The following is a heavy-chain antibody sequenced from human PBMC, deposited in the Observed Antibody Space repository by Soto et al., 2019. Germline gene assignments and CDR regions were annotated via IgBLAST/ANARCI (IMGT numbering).Heavy chain of an antibody. CDR3: VRGGGYDPFDY. D-gene: IGHD5-12*01. Sequence: SETLCRTWNLSGSSFRYGGFSRGWIPQSRGKGLEWIGYISHLENTYFHPSFKSRLTMSIDRSRNQFSLNLSSVTAADRAVYYCVRGGGYDPFDYWGQG. CDR1: GSSFRYGGFS. CDR2: ISHLENT. V-gene: IGHV4-30-2*06. J-gene: IGHJ4*02.